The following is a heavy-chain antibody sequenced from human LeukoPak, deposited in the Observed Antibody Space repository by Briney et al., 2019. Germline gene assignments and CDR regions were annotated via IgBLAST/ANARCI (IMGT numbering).Heavy chain of an antibody. Sequence: PSETLSLTCTVSGGSISSGSYYWSWIRQPAGKGLEWIGRIYTSGSTNYNPSLKSRVTISVDTSKNQFSLKLSSVTAADTAVYYCASEEYSSSWYFDYWGQGTLVTVSS. CDR3: ASEEYSSSWYFDY. CDR2: IYTSGST. D-gene: IGHD6-13*01. J-gene: IGHJ4*02. CDR1: GGSISSGSYY. V-gene: IGHV4-61*02.